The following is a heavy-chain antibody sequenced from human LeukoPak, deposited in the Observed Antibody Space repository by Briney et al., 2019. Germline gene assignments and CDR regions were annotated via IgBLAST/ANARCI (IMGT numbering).Heavy chain of an antibody. V-gene: IGHV5-51*01. J-gene: IGHJ6*03. CDR2: IYPGDSDT. Sequence: GESLKISCKGSGYSFTSYWIGWVRQMPGKGLEWMGIIYPGDSDTRYSPSFQGQVTISADKSISTAYLQWSSLKASDTAMYYCARRGPRHSSSGVGYYMDVWGKGTTVNVSS. CDR3: ARRGPRHSSSGVGYYMDV. D-gene: IGHD6-6*01. CDR1: GYSFTSYW.